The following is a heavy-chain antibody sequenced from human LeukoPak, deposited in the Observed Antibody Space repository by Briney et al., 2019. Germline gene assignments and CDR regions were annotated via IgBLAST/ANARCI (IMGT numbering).Heavy chain of an antibody. CDR2: MRPNGHTI. D-gene: IGHD4/OR15-4a*01. CDR1: GFTLSDYS. CDR3: ARSGYGDFDY. J-gene: IGHJ4*02. Sequence: GGSLRLSCAASGFTLSDYSMSWIRQALGKGLEWISYMRPNGHTIYYADSLKGRFTVSWDNARNSLYLQLNSLRAGDTAIYYCARSGYGDFDYWGQGALVTVSS. V-gene: IGHV3-11*01.